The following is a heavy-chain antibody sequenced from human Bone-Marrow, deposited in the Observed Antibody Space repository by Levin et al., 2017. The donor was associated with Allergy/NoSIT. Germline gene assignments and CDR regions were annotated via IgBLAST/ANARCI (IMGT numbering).Heavy chain of an antibody. V-gene: IGHV3-7*04. D-gene: IGHD2-15*01. CDR2: IKQDGSEK. Sequence: PGGSLRLSCAASGFTFSSYWMSWVRQAPGKGLEWVANIKQDGSEKHRVDSVKGRFTISRDNAKNSLYLQMDSLRAEDTAVYYCARIYCAGGSCYYDYWGQGTLVTVSS. CDR1: GFTFSSYW. J-gene: IGHJ4*02. CDR3: ARIYCAGGSCYYDY.